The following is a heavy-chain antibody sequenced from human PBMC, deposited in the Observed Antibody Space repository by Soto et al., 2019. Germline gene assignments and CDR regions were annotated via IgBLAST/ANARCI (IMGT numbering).Heavy chain of an antibody. D-gene: IGHD5-18*01. CDR2: ISYDGSNK. CDR3: ARDPLWGTAMVLWYFDL. V-gene: IGHV3-30-3*01. Sequence: QVQLVESGGGVVQPGRSLRLSCAASGFTFSSYAMHWVRQAPGKGLEWVAVISYDGSNKYYAYSVKGRFTISRDNSQHTLCLQMNSLRAEDTAVYYCARDPLWGTAMVLWYFDLWGRGTLVTVSS. J-gene: IGHJ2*01. CDR1: GFTFSSYA.